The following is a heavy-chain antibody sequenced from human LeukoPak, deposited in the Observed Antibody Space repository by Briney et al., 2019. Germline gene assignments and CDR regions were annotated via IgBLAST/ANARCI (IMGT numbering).Heavy chain of an antibody. CDR1: GFIFKSYW. CDR3: ARDSGTTGEVKFDP. D-gene: IGHD3-10*01. CDR2: IKQDGSEE. J-gene: IGHJ5*02. V-gene: IGHV3-7*03. Sequence: GGSLRLSCAASGFIFKSYWMSWVRQAPGKGLEWVANIKQDGSEENYVDSVRGRFTISRDNAKKSLYLQMNSLRAEDTAVYYCARDSGTTGEVKFDPWGQGTLVTVSS.